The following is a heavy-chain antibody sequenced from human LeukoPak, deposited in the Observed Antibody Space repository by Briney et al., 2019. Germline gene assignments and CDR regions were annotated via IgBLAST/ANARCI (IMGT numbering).Heavy chain of an antibody. CDR1: GYTFTGYY. CDR3: ARVEGYGGNSGGVDY. V-gene: IGHV1-69*04. D-gene: IGHD4-23*01. Sequence: SVKVSCKASGYTFTGYYMHWVRQAPGQGLEWMERIIPILGIANYAQKFQGRVTITADKSTSTAYMELSSLRSEDTAVYYCARVEGYGGNSGGVDYWGQGTLVTVSS. CDR2: IIPILGIA. J-gene: IGHJ4*02.